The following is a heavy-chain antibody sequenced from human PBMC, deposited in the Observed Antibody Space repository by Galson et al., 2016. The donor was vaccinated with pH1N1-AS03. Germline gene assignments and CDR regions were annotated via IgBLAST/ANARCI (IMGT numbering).Heavy chain of an antibody. J-gene: IGHJ4*02. D-gene: IGHD3-10*01. CDR1: GFTFSNHA. CDR2: ISGSDLNT. Sequence: SLRLSCAASGFTFSNHAMNWVRQAPGEGLESVSGISGSDLNTQYADSAKGRFTISRDNSKNTLYLLMNRLRAEDTAVYYCARSPYYYGSGGIDYWGQGTLVAVSS. V-gene: IGHV3-23*01. CDR3: ARSPYYYGSGGIDY.